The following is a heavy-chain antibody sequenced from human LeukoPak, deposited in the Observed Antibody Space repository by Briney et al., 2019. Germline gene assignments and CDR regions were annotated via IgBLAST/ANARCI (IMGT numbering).Heavy chain of an antibody. CDR1: GGSFNGNY. V-gene: IGHV4-34*01. CDR2: INHSGST. D-gene: IGHD6-19*01. Sequence: SETLSLTCAVYGGSFNGNYWSWIRQSPGKGLEWIGEINHSGSTYYNPSLKSRVTISEDTSTNQFSLKLSSVTAADTAVYYCARFIRVAVAGDRHYYNYMDAWGKGTTVTVSS. CDR3: ARFIRVAVAGDRHYYNYMDA. J-gene: IGHJ6*03.